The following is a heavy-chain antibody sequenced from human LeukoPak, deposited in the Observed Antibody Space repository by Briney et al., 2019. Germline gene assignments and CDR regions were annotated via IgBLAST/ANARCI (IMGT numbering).Heavy chain of an antibody. CDR3: AKDRGFGGYYYYMDA. CDR1: GFTFSSYG. J-gene: IGHJ6*03. CDR2: IRYDGSNK. D-gene: IGHD4-23*01. Sequence: GGSLRLSCAASGFTFSSYGMHWVRQAPGKGLEWVAFIRYDGSNKYYADSVKGRFTISRDNSKNTLYLQMNSLRAEDTAVYYCAKDRGFGGYYYYMDAWGKGTTVTVSS. V-gene: IGHV3-30*02.